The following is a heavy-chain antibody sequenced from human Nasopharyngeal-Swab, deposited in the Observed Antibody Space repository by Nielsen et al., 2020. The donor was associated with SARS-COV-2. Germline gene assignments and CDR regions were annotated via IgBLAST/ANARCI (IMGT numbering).Heavy chain of an antibody. J-gene: IGHJ4*02. CDR1: GFTFSSYS. V-gene: IGHV3-48*01. CDR2: ISSSSSTI. D-gene: IGHD5-18*01. CDR3: ARDQYSYGAYQIDY. Sequence: GESLKISCAASGFTFSSYSMNWVRQAPGKGLEWVSYISSSSSTIYYADSVKGRFTISRDNAKNSLYLQMNSLRAEDTAVYYCARDQYSYGAYQIDYWGRGTLVTVSS.